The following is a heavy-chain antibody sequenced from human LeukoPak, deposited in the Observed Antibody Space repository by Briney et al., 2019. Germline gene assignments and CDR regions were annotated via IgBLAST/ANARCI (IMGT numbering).Heavy chain of an antibody. CDR1: GFTFSSYA. D-gene: IGHD3-3*01. V-gene: IGHV3-30-3*01. J-gene: IGHJ3*02. CDR3: AREGVVDAFDI. Sequence: PGGSLRLSCAASGFTFSSYAMHWVRQAPGKGLEWVAVISYDGSNKYYADSVKGRFTISRDNSKNTLYLQMNSLRAEDTAVYCCAREGVVDAFDIWGQGTMVTVSS. CDR2: ISYDGSNK.